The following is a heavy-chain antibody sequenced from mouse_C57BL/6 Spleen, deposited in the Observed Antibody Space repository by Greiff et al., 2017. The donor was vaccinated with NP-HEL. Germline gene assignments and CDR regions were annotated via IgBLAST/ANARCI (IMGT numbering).Heavy chain of an antibody. CDR1: GYTFTSYW. Sequence: VQLQQSGAELVKPGASVKLSCKASGYTFTSYWMHWVKQRPGQGLEWIGMIHPNSGSTNYNEKFKSKATLTVDKSSSTAYMQLSSLTSEDSAVYYCARRNYGSSYSYAMDYWGQGTSVTVSS. CDR3: ARRNYGSSYSYAMDY. V-gene: IGHV1-64*01. D-gene: IGHD1-1*01. CDR2: IHPNSGST. J-gene: IGHJ4*01.